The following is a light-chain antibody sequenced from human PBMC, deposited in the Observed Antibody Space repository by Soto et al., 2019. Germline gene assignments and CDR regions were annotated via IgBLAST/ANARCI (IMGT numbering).Light chain of an antibody. Sequence: QSVLTQPPSVSGAPGQMVTISCTGSSSNIGAGYDVHWYQQLPGTAPKLLIYDNSNRPSGVPDRFSGSKSGTSASLAITGLQAEDEADYYCQSYDSSLSGYVFGTGTKLTVL. V-gene: IGLV1-40*01. J-gene: IGLJ1*01. CDR2: DNS. CDR1: SSNIGAGYD. CDR3: QSYDSSLSGYV.